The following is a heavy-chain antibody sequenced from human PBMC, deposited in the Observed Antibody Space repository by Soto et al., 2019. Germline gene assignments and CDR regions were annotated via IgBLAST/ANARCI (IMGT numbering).Heavy chain of an antibody. Sequence: ASVKVSCKASGYTFTGYYMHWVRQAPGQGLEWMGWINPNSGGTNYAQKFQGWVTMTRDTSISTAYMELSRLRSDDTAVYYCARDHYDILTGSFAYYYYGMDVWGQGTTVTVS. J-gene: IGHJ6*02. CDR2: INPNSGGT. CDR1: GYTFTGYY. CDR3: ARDHYDILTGSFAYYYYGMDV. D-gene: IGHD3-9*01. V-gene: IGHV1-2*04.